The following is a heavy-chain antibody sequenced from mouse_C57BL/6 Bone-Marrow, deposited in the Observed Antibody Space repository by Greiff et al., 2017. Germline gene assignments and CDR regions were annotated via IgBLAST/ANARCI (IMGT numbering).Heavy chain of an antibody. CDR2: INPDSSTM. V-gene: IGHV4-1*01. CDR3: ASHNYGSLFAY. CDR1: GIDFSRYW. Sequence: EVKLLQSGGGLVQPGGSLKLSCAASGIDFSRYWMSWVRRAPGKGLEWIGEINPDSSTMNYAPSLKDKFIISRDNAKNTLYLQMSKVRSEDTALYYGASHNYGSLFAYWGRGTLVTVSA. D-gene: IGHD1-1*01. J-gene: IGHJ3*01.